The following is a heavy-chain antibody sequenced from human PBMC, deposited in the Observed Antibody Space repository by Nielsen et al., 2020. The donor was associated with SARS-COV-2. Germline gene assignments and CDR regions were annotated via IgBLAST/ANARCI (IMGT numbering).Heavy chain of an antibody. V-gene: IGHV4-59*01. CDR1: GGSISSYY. CDR3: ARDRPDYYGSGSYWFDP. J-gene: IGHJ5*02. Sequence: SETLSLTCTVSGGSISSYYWSWIRQPPGKGLEWIGYIYYSGSTNYNPSLKSRVTISVDTSKNQFSLKLSSVTAADTAVYYCARDRPDYYGSGSYWFDPWGQGTLVTVSS. CDR2: IYYSGST. D-gene: IGHD3-10*01.